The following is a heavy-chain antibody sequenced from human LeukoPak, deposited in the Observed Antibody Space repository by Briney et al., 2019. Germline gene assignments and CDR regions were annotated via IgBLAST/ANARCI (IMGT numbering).Heavy chain of an antibody. D-gene: IGHD4-17*01. CDR1: GYTFTGYY. V-gene: IGHV1-2*02. J-gene: IGHJ3*02. CDR3: ASPTVTTFESSEAFDI. Sequence: GASVKVSCKASGYTFTGYYMHWVRQAPGQGLEWMGWINPNSGGTNYAQKFQGRVTMTRDTSISTAYMELSRLRSDDTAVYYCASPTVTTFESSEAFDIWGQGTMVTVSS. CDR2: INPNSGGT.